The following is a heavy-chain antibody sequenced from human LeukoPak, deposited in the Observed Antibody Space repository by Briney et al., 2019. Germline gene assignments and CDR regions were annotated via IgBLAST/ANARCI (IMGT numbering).Heavy chain of an antibody. V-gene: IGHV3-43D*03. CDR1: GFTSDDYA. CDR3: AKDIGYSGYDRYYYYMDV. Sequence: GGSLRLSCAASGFTSDDYAMHWVRQAPGKGLEWVSLISWDGGSTYYADSVKGRFTISRDNSKNSLYLQMNSLRAEDTALYYCAKDIGYSGYDRYYYYMDVWGKGTTVTVSS. J-gene: IGHJ6*03. D-gene: IGHD5-12*01. CDR2: ISWDGGST.